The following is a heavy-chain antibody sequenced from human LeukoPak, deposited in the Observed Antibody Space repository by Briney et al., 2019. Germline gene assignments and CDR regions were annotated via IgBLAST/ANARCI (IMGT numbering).Heavy chain of an antibody. CDR1: GGSISSYY. Sequence: SETLSLTCTVSGGSISSYYWSWIRQPAGKGLEWIGRIYTSGSTNYNPSLKSRVTMSVDTSKNQFSLKRSSVTAADTAVYYCARDQHYYDGSGYLDAFDIWGQGTMVTVSS. CDR2: IYTSGST. V-gene: IGHV4-4*07. D-gene: IGHD3-22*01. J-gene: IGHJ3*02. CDR3: ARDQHYYDGSGYLDAFDI.